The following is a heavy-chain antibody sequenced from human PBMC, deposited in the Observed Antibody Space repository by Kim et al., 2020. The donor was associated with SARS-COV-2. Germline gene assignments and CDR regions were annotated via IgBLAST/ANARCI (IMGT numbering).Heavy chain of an antibody. CDR1: GFTFSSYG. J-gene: IGHJ4*02. V-gene: IGHV3-33*05. Sequence: GGSLRLSCAASGFTFSSYGMHWVRQAPGKGLEWVAVISYDGSNKYYADSVKGRFTISRDNSKNTLYLQMNSLRAEDTAVYYCARDVMITFGGTFDYWGQG. CDR2: ISYDGSNK. D-gene: IGHD3-16*01. CDR3: ARDVMITFGGTFDY.